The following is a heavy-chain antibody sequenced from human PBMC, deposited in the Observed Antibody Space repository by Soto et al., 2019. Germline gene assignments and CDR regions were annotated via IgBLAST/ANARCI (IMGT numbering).Heavy chain of an antibody. D-gene: IGHD6-13*01. CDR1: GYTFTNYG. CDR3: ERDRSTHDY. V-gene: IGHV1-18*01. J-gene: IGHJ4*02. Sequence: QGQLVQSGVEVKKPGASVKVSCKASGYTFTNYGISWVRQAPGQGLEWMGWIRPYNGYTDYAQNLQDRVTMTTDTSTTTAYMELRSLRFDATAVYYCERDRSTHDYWGQGTLITVSS. CDR2: IRPYNGYT.